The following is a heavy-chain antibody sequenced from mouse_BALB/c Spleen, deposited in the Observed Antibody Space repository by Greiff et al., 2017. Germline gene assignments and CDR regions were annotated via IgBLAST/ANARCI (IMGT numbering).Heavy chain of an antibody. J-gene: IGHJ1*01. V-gene: IGHV5-17*02. CDR3: ARNGLLKRYFDV. CDR2: ISSGSSTI. D-gene: IGHD1-1*01. CDR1: GFTFSSFG. Sequence: DVMLVESGGGLVQPGGSRKLSCAASGFTFSSFGMHWVRQAPEKGLEWVAYISSGSSTIYYADTVKGRFTISRDNPKNTLFLQMTSLRSEDTAMYYCARNGLLKRYFDVWGAGTTVTVSS.